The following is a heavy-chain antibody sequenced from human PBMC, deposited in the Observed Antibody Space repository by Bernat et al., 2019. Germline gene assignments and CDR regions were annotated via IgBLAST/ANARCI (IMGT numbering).Heavy chain of an antibody. CDR2: ISGSGGST. CDR1: GFTFSSYA. CDR3: ANDKGDGYNLDY. J-gene: IGHJ4*02. D-gene: IGHD5-24*01. Sequence: EVQLLESGGGLVQPGGSLRLSCAASGFTFSSYAMSWVRQAPGKGLEWVSAISGSGGSTYYADSVKGRFTISRDNSKNTLYLQMNSLRAEDTAVYYCANDKGDGYNLDYWGQGTLVTVSS. V-gene: IGHV3-23*01.